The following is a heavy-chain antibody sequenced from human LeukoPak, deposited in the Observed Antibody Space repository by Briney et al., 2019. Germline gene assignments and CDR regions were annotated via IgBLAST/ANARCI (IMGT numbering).Heavy chain of an antibody. D-gene: IGHD1-26*01. J-gene: IGHJ3*02. Sequence: GGSLRLSCAASGFTFSSYGMHWVRQAPGKGLEWVAFIRYDGSNKYYADSVKGRFTISRDNSKNTLYLQMNSLRAEDTAVYYCAREAPDIVGATNAFDIWGQGTMVTVSS. CDR2: IRYDGSNK. V-gene: IGHV3-30*02. CDR3: AREAPDIVGATNAFDI. CDR1: GFTFSSYG.